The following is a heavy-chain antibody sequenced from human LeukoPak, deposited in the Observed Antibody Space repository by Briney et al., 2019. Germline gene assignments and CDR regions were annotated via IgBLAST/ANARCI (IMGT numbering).Heavy chain of an antibody. D-gene: IGHD6-13*01. J-gene: IGHJ6*02. Sequence: GGSLRLSCAASGFTFSSYWMSWVRQAPGKGREWVGNIKQDGSEKYYVASVKGRFTISKDNAKNSLYLQMNSLRAEDTAVYYCARDRPYRSSYWSGESSYYYGLDVWGQGTTVTVSS. V-gene: IGHV3-7*01. CDR1: GFTFSSYW. CDR2: IKQDGSEK. CDR3: ARDRPYRSSYWSGESSYYYGLDV.